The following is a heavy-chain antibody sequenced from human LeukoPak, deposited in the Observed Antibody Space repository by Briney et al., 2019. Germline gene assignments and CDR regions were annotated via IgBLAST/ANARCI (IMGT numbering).Heavy chain of an antibody. Sequence: SETLSLTCTVSGGSISSNNYFWGWIRQPPGKGLEWIGNIYFSGSTYYNPSLKSRVTISVDTSKNQFSLKLRSVTAADTAVFYCAGAYSSPYGFFDYWGQGTLVTVSS. CDR1: GGSISSNNYF. V-gene: IGHV4-39*07. D-gene: IGHD6-19*01. CDR3: AGAYSSPYGFFDY. CDR2: IYFSGST. J-gene: IGHJ4*02.